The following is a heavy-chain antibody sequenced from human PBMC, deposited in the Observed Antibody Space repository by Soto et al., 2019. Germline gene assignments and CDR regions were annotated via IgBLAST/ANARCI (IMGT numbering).Heavy chain of an antibody. CDR2: IYYSGSA. Sequence: ETLSLTCTVSGDSVTRVSDYWSWIRQPPGKGLEWIGYIYYSGSADYNPSLGSRVTISIDTSKNQFSLKLTSVTAADTAVYYCARGVGFGYYYYHMDLWGQGTTVTVSS. J-gene: IGHJ6*02. CDR1: GDSVTRVSDY. V-gene: IGHV4-61*01. CDR3: ARGVGFGYYYYHMDL. D-gene: IGHD3-10*01.